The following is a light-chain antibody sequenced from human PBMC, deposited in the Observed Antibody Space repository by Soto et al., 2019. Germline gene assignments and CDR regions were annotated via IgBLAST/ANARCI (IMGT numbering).Light chain of an antibody. Sequence: EIVLTQSPDTLSLSPGQRATLSCRASQSVRSDYFAWYQQKPGQAPRVIIFGVSTRATGVPDRFSGSGSGTDFTLTISRLETEDFALYYCQQYGNSPLTFGGGTKVEIK. CDR2: GVS. J-gene: IGKJ4*01. CDR3: QQYGNSPLT. CDR1: QSVRSDY. V-gene: IGKV3-20*01.